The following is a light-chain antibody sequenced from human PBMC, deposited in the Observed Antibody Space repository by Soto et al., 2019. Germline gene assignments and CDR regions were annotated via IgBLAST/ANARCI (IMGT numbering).Light chain of an antibody. V-gene: IGKV3D-20*02. CDR3: QQRSNWPRT. Sequence: DTVLTQYPGTMSLYRRERATVCCRASQSVNSRYIAWYQVKPGQAPRLLIYEASSRATGIPDRFSGGGSGTDLTLTISSLEPEDFAVYYCQQRSNWPRTFRQGTKVDI. CDR2: EAS. J-gene: IGKJ1*01. CDR1: QSVNSRY.